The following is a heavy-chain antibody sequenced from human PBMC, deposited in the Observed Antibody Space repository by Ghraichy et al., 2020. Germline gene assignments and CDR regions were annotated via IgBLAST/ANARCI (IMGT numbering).Heavy chain of an antibody. CDR2: INIKTGDR. D-gene: IGHD4-17*01. J-gene: IGHJ4*02. Sequence: ASVKVSCKASGFTFIVYYIHWVRQAPGQGLEWMGRINIKTGDRKYAQNFQGRVTMTRDTSISTAFMELSRLTSDDTAVYFCTRAPPAGYGDYYFDYWGQGSLLTVSS. CDR3: TRAPPAGYGDYYFDY. CDR1: GFTFIVYY. V-gene: IGHV1-2*06.